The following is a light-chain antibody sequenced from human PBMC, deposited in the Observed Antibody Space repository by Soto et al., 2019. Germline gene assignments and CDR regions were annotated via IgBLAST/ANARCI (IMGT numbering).Light chain of an antibody. J-gene: IGLJ7*01. Sequence: QSVLTQSRSASASLGASVKLTCTLSSGHSSYAIAWHQQQPEKGPRYLMKVNSDGSHSKGDGIPDRFSGSSSGAERYLTISSLQSEDEADYYCQTWGTGIAVFGGGTQLTVL. V-gene: IGLV4-69*01. CDR1: SGHSSYA. CDR3: QTWGTGIAV. CDR2: VNSDGSH.